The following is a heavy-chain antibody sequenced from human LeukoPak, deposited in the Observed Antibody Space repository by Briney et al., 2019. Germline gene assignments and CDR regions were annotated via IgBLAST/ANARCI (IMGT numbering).Heavy chain of an antibody. D-gene: IGHD3-22*01. CDR3: ARLYYDSSGYYYFDY. CDR1: GGSISYYY. J-gene: IGHJ4*02. V-gene: IGHV4-59*01. Sequence: SETLSLTCTVSGGSISYYYWNWIRQPPGKELEWIGYIYYSGSTNYNPSLKSRVTISVDTSKNQFSLKLSSVTAADTAVYYCARLYYDSSGYYYFDYWGQGTLVTVSS. CDR2: IYYSGST.